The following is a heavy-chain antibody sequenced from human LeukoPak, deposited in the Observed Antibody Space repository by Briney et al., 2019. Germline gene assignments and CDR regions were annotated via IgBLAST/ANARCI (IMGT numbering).Heavy chain of an antibody. J-gene: IGHJ4*02. Sequence: GGSLRLSCAASGFTFSSYAMHWVRQAPGKGLEWVAVISYDGSNKYYADSVKGRFTISRDNSKNTLYLQMNSLRAEDTAVYCCARAPPFYDFLHSGVDYWGQGTLVTVSS. CDR1: GFTFSSYA. D-gene: IGHD3-3*01. CDR2: ISYDGSNK. CDR3: ARAPPFYDFLHSGVDY. V-gene: IGHV3-30-3*01.